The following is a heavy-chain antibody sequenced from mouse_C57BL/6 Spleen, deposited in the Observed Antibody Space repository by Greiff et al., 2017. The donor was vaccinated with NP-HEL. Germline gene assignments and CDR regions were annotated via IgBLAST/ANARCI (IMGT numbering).Heavy chain of an antibody. J-gene: IGHJ4*01. CDR1: GFTFSSYG. D-gene: IGHD2-5*01. V-gene: IGHV5-6*02. CDR3: ARHDYSNYDYYAMDY. CDR2: ISSGGSYT. Sequence: DVKLVESGGDLVKPGGSLKLSCAASGFTFSSYGLSWVHQTPDKRLEWVATISSGGSYTYYPDSVKGRFTISRDNAKNTLYLQMSSLKSEDTAMYYCARHDYSNYDYYAMDYWGQGTSVTVSS.